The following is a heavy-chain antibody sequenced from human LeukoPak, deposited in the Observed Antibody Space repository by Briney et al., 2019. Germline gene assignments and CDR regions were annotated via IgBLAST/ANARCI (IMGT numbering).Heavy chain of an antibody. CDR3: AKDAGATGIDYYYYYMDV. CDR2: IGGSGGGT. J-gene: IGHJ6*03. Sequence: GGSLRLSCEASGSASSRYGMNWVRQAPGKGLDWVAWIGGSGGGTSYVDSVKGRFTISRDNSNNMVYLQMNSLRAEDTAIYYCAKDAGATGIDYYYYYMDVWGKGTTVTISS. V-gene: IGHV3-23*01. D-gene: IGHD1-26*01. CDR1: GSASSRYG.